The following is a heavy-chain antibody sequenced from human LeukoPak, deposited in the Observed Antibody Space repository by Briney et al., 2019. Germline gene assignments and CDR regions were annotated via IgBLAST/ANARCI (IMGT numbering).Heavy chain of an antibody. CDR3: ARLPSAAGFTPWPYFDY. V-gene: IGHV5-51*01. J-gene: IGHJ4*02. D-gene: IGHD6-13*01. CDR1: GYSFTSYW. Sequence: GESLKISCKGSGYSFTSYWIGWVRQMPGKGLEWMGNIYPGDSDTRYSPSFQGQVTISADKSISTAYLQWSSLKASDTAMYYCARLPSAAGFTPWPYFDYWGQGTLVTVSS. CDR2: IYPGDSDT.